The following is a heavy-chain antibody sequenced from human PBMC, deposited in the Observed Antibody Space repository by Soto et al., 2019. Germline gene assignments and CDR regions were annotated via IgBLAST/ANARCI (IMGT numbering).Heavy chain of an antibody. CDR1: GFTFSSYA. J-gene: IGHJ4*02. Sequence: EVQLLESGGGLVQPGGSLRLSCAASGFTFSSYAMRWVRQAPEKGLEWVSAISGSGGSTYYADSVKGRFTISRDNSKNTLYLQMNSLRAEDTAVYYCAGRGSGSYDDYWGQGTLVTVSS. CDR2: ISGSGGST. D-gene: IGHD1-26*01. V-gene: IGHV3-23*01. CDR3: AGRGSGSYDDY.